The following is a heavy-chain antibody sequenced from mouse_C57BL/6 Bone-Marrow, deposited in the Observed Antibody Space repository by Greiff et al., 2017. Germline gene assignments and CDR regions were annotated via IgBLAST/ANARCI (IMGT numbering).Heavy chain of an antibody. CDR3: ARFYDGNFDV. V-gene: IGHV5-4*03. CDR2: ISDGGSYT. J-gene: IGHJ1*03. CDR1: GFTFSSYA. Sequence: EVKVEESGGGLVKPGGSLKLSCAASGFTFSSYAMSWVRQTPEKRLEWVATISDGGSYTYYPDNVKGRFTISRDNAKNNLYLQMSHLKSEDTAMYYGARFYDGNFDVWGTGTTVTVSS. D-gene: IGHD2-3*01.